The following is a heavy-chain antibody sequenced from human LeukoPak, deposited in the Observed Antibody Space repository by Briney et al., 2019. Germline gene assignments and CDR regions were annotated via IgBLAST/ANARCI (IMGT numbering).Heavy chain of an antibody. CDR3: ARLSDY. Sequence: PSETLSLTCTVSGGAISSDNYYWGWIRQPPGKGLVWIGSINYSGTTYYNPSLKSRVSISVDTSRTQFSLRLSSVTAADTAVYYCARLSDYWGQGTLVTVSS. J-gene: IGHJ4*02. CDR1: GGAISSDNYY. CDR2: INYSGTT. V-gene: IGHV4-39*01.